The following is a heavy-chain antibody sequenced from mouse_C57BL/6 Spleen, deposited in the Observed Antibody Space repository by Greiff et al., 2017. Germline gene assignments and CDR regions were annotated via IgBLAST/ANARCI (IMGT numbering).Heavy chain of an antibody. V-gene: IGHV1-52*01. CDR3: AREGYDVSYYFDY. CDR1: GYTFTSYW. J-gene: IGHJ2*01. D-gene: IGHD2-2*01. Sequence: QVQLQQPGAELVRPGSSVKLSCKASGYTFTSYWMHWVKQRPIQGLEWIGNIDPSDSETHYNQKFKDKATLTVDKSSSTAYMQLSSLTSEDSAVYYCAREGYDVSYYFDYWGQGTTLTVSS. CDR2: IDPSDSET.